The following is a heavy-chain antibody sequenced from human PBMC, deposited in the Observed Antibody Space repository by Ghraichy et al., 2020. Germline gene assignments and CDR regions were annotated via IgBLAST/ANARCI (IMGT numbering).Heavy chain of an antibody. J-gene: IGHJ4*02. D-gene: IGHD3-9*01. CDR2: SGSGGST. CDR1: GFTFSSYA. CDR3: AKGFDWSFTLYYFDY. Sequence: GSLRLSCAASGFTFSSYAMSWVRQAPGKGLEWVSVSGSGGSTYYADSVKGRFTISRDNSKNTLYLQMNSLRAEDTAVYYCAKGFDWSFTLYYFDYWGQGTLVTVSS. V-gene: IGHV3-23*01.